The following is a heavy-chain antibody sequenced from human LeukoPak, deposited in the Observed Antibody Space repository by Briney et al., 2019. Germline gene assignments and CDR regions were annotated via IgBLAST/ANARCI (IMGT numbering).Heavy chain of an antibody. Sequence: GGSLRLSCAASGFTFSSYWMSWVRQAPGKGLEWVANIKQDGSEKYYVDSVKGRFTISRDNAKNSLYLQMNSLKTEDTAVYYCTTVRDCSSTSCYAAKDSDAFDIWGQGTMVTVSS. CDR1: GFTFSSYW. CDR3: TTVRDCSSTSCYAAKDSDAFDI. CDR2: IKQDGSEK. D-gene: IGHD2-2*01. V-gene: IGHV3-7*03. J-gene: IGHJ3*02.